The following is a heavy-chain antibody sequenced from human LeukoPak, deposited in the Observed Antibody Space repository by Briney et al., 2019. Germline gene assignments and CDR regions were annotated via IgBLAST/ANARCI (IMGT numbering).Heavy chain of an antibody. V-gene: IGHV4-34*01. D-gene: IGHD3-10*01. CDR1: GGSFSGYY. Sequence: PSETLSLTCAVYGGSFSGYYWSWIRQPPGKGLEWIGQINHSGSTNYNPSLKSRVTISVDTSKNQFSLKLSSVTAAGTAVYYCAREETYYYGSGSPSLYWGQGTLVTVSS. J-gene: IGHJ4*02. CDR3: AREETYYYGSGSPSLY. CDR2: INHSGST.